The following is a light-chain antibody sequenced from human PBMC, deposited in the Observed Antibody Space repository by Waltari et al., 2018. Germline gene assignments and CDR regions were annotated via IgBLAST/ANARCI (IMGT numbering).Light chain of an antibody. CDR3: ATWDDSLNGWV. J-gene: IGLJ3*02. CDR1: NFNIGAIT. CDR2: SNH. Sequence: QSVLTQPLSASGTPGQSVTISCSGSNFNIGAITVNWYQPPPGTAPKLFIYSNHRRPSGVPGRFSGSKSGTSASLAISGLQSDDEADYYCATWDDSLNGWVFGGGTKLTVL. V-gene: IGLV1-44*01.